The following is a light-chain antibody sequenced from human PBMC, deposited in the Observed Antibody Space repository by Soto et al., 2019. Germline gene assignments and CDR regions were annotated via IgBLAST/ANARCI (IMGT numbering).Light chain of an antibody. CDR3: QQYNSYS. CDR2: AAS. V-gene: IGKV1-16*01. Sequence: DIQMTQSPSSLSASVGDKVTIACRASQSIRSYLNWVQQKPGKAPKLLIYAASSLQSGVPSRFSGSGSGTEFTLTISSLQPDDFATYYCQQYNSYSFGGGTKVDIK. CDR1: QSIRSY. J-gene: IGKJ4*01.